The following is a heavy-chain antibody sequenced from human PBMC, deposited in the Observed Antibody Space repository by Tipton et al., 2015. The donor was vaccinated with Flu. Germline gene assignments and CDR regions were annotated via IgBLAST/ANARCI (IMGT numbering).Heavy chain of an antibody. CDR2: IYYSGST. CDR1: GGSISTYY. CDR3: ARGAGYLWEMEY. J-gene: IGHJ4*02. V-gene: IGHV4-59*12. Sequence: TLSLTCTVSGGSISTYYWSWIRQPPGKGLEWIGYIYYSGSTKYNPSLKSRVTISVDTSKNQFSLKVNSVTAADTAVYYCARGAGYLWEMEYGGQGTLVTVSS. D-gene: IGHD3-16*01.